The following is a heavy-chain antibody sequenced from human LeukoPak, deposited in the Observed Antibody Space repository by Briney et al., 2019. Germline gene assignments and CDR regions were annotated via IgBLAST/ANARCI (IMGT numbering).Heavy chain of an antibody. CDR2: IISSSSYI. CDR3: AREPPDCSTTSCQPYYYYYYMDV. V-gene: IGHV3-21*01. J-gene: IGHJ6*03. Sequence: PGGSLRLSCAASGFTFSSYSMNWVRQAPGKWLEWVSSIISSSSYIYYADSVKGRFTISRDNAKNSLYLQMNSLRAEDTAVYYCAREPPDCSTTSCQPYYYYYYMDVWGKGTTVTVSS. D-gene: IGHD2-2*01. CDR1: GFTFSSYS.